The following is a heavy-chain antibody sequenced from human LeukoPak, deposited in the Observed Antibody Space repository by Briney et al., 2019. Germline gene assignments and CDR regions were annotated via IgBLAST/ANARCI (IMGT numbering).Heavy chain of an antibody. J-gene: IGHJ4*02. CDR3: ARSAAGHQYYFDY. V-gene: IGHV4-59*01. CDR2: IYYSGST. Sequence: PSETLSLTCIISNGSTSDDYWSWIRQPPGKGLEWIGYIYYSGSTNYNPSLKSRVTISVDRSKNQFSLKLSSLTAADTAVYYCARSAAGHQYYFDYWGRGTLVTVSS. D-gene: IGHD2-2*01. CDR1: NGSTSDDY.